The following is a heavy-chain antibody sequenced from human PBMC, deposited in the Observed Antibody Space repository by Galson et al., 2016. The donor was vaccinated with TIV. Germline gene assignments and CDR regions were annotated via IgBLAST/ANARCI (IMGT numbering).Heavy chain of an antibody. CDR2: IRQDGNEI. Sequence: SLRLSCAGSGFTFSDYWMSWVRQAPGKGLEWVANIRQDGNEIYYVDSVKGRFTISRDNAKDSLYLQMNSLRAEDTAVYFCARVQWGSSLVSYYYHLDVWGKGTTVIVSS. CDR3: ARVQWGSSLVSYYYHLDV. D-gene: IGHD6-6*01. V-gene: IGHV3-7*01. J-gene: IGHJ6*03. CDR1: GFTFSDYW.